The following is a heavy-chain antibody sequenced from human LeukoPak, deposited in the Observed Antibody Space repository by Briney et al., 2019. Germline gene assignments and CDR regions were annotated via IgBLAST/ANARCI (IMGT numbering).Heavy chain of an antibody. V-gene: IGHV3-74*01. CDR3: AAGTRYYGMDV. Sequence: GGSLRLSCAASGFTLSSYWMHWVRQAPGKGLVWVSRINSDGSSTSYADSVKGRFTISRDNAKNTLYLQMNSLRAEDTAVYYCAAGTRYYGMDVWGQGTTVTVSS. D-gene: IGHD6-13*01. CDR1: GFTLSSYW. CDR2: INSDGSST. J-gene: IGHJ6*02.